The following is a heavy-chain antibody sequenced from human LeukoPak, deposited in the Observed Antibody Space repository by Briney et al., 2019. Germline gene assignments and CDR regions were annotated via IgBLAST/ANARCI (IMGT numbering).Heavy chain of an antibody. CDR2: ISSTSSTI. CDR1: GFTFSTYN. J-gene: IGHJ5*01. Sequence: GGSLRLSCAASGFTFSTYNMNWVRQAPGKGLEWVSYISSTSSTIHYADSVKGRFTISRDNAKNTLYLQMNSLRVEDTAVYYCARDGGLGNNWFDPWGQGALVTVSS. V-gene: IGHV3-48*04. CDR3: ARDGGLGNNWFDP. D-gene: IGHD3-16*01.